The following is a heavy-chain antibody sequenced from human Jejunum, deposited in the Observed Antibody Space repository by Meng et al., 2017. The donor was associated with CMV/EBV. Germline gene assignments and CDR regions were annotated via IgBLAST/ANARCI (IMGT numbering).Heavy chain of an antibody. CDR1: GFTFSNYW. J-gene: IGHJ4*02. Sequence: RLSCAGSGFTFSNYWMSWVRQAPGKGLKCVANIKEDGTEKYYVDSVKGRFTISRDNAKNSLYLQMNSLRAEDTAVYYCARQAGTYWGQGTLVTVSS. V-gene: IGHV3-7*01. CDR2: IKEDGTEK. CDR3: ARQAGTY. D-gene: IGHD6-13*01.